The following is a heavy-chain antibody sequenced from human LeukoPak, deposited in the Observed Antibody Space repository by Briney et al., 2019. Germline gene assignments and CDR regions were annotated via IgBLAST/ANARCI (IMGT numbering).Heavy chain of an antibody. V-gene: IGHV3-15*01. Sequence: PGGTLRLSCAASGFAFSNAWMSWVRQAPGKGLKWVGHIKSESDGGTADSAAPVKGRFTISRDDSKNTLYLQMNSLKTEDTAVYYCTTEYTFGADFFDYWGQGTLVTVSS. CDR1: GFAFSNAW. J-gene: IGHJ4*02. D-gene: IGHD5-18*01. CDR3: TTEYTFGADFFDY. CDR2: IKSESDGGTA.